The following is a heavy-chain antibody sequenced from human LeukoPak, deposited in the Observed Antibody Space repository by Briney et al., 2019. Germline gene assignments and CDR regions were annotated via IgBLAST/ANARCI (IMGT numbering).Heavy chain of an antibody. D-gene: IGHD6-19*01. CDR1: GGSISSSSYS. V-gene: IGHV4-39*01. Sequence: SETLSLTCTVSGGSISSSSYSWGWIRQPPGKGLEWIGSIFYSGSTYYNPSLKSRVTISLDTSKNQFSLKVSSVTAADTAVYYCARWYSSGWAFDYWGQGTLVTVSS. CDR2: IFYSGST. CDR3: ARWYSSGWAFDY. J-gene: IGHJ4*02.